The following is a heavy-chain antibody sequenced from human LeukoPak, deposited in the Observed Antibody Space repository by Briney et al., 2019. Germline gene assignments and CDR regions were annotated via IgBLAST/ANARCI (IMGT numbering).Heavy chain of an antibody. D-gene: IGHD2-15*01. CDR2: IYYSGST. V-gene: IGHV4-39*01. Sequence: PSETLSLTCTVSGVSISSSSYYWGWIRQPPGKGLEWIGSIYYSGSTYYNPSLKSRVTISVDTSKNQFSLKLSSVTAADTAVYYCARGGNLGYCSGGSCYRGSPNWFDPWGQGTLVTVSS. CDR3: ARGGNLGYCSGGSCYRGSPNWFDP. CDR1: GVSISSSSYY. J-gene: IGHJ5*02.